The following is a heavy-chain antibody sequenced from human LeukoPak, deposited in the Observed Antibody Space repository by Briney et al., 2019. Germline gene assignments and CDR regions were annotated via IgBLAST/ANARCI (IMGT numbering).Heavy chain of an antibody. J-gene: IGHJ4*02. CDR1: GFTFSSYS. V-gene: IGHV3-21*01. CDR2: ISSSSSYI. D-gene: IGHD2-15*01. Sequence: GGSLRLSCAASGFTFSSYSMNWVRQAPGKGLEWVSSISSSSSYIYYADSVKGRFTISRDNAKNSLYLQMNSLGAEDTAVYYCARRGYCSGGSCYYFDYWGQGTLVTVSS. CDR3: ARRGYCSGGSCYYFDY.